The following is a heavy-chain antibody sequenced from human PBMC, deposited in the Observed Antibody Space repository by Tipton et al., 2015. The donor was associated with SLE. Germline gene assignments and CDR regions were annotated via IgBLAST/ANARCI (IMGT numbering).Heavy chain of an antibody. V-gene: IGHV7-4-1*02. CDR3: ARGYSSGSPFDF. CDR2: INTNNGKP. D-gene: IGHD6-25*01. Sequence: QSGAEVKKPGSSVKVSCKASGGTFSSYAISWVRQAPGQGLEWMGKINTNNGKPMYAQGLTGRFVFSLDTSVSTAYLQISSLKPEDTAVYYCARGYSSGSPFDFWGQGTLVTVSS. J-gene: IGHJ4*02. CDR1: GGTFSSYA.